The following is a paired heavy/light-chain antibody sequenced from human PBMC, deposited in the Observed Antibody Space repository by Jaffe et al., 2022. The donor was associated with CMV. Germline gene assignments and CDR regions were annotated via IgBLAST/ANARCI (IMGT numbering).Heavy chain of an antibody. V-gene: IGHV3-7*01. D-gene: IGHD2-8*01. J-gene: IGHJ3*02. CDR3: AREQTYAWGLNDALET. CDR2: IHQNGDK. CDR1: GFASANSR. Sequence: EVQLVESGGGLVQPGGSLRLSCVASGFASANSRMNWVRQAPGKGLEWLAKIHQNGDKLYVDSVKGRFTISTDNTTNSFYLQMNSLRVDDTAVYFCAREQTYAWGLNDALETWGRGTVVTVSS.
Light chain of an antibody. Sequence: SSELTQDPAVSVALGQTVRIICRGDTLRTSYASWYQQKPRQAPLLIIFAKDIRPPGIPDRFSASSSGTTSSLAITGAQAEDEADYYCQSRDRRTNHLVFGGGTKVTVL. J-gene: IGLJ3*02. CDR1: TLRTSY. V-gene: IGLV3-19*01. CDR2: AKD. CDR3: QSRDRRTNHLV.